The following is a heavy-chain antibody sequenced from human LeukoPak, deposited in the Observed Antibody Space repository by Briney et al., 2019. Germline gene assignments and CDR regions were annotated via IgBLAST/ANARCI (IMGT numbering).Heavy chain of an antibody. J-gene: IGHJ4*02. CDR2: IVPVLGRA. CDR1: GGTSSSYT. CDR3: ARETGIMITFGGVYYVDS. V-gene: IGHV1-69*08. Sequence: SVKVSCKASGGTSSSYTVSWVRQAPGQGLEWTGRIVPVLGRANYAQKFQGRVTITADKSTSTAYMELSSLRSEDTAVYYCARETGIMITFGGVYYVDSWGQGTLVTVSS. D-gene: IGHD3-16*01.